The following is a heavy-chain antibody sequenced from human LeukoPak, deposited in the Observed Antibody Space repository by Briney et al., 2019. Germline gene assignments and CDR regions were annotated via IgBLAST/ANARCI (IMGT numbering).Heavy chain of an antibody. V-gene: IGHV3-30-3*01. J-gene: IGHJ4*02. CDR1: GFTFSSYA. D-gene: IGHD4-17*01. CDR3: ARDFNDYGDYSLPGVDY. CDR2: ISYDGSNK. Sequence: GSLRLSCAASGFTFSSYAMHWVRQAPGKGLEWVAVISYDGSNKYYADSVKGRFTISRDNSKNTLYLQMNSLRAEDTAVYYCARDFNDYGDYSLPGVDYWGQGTLVTVSS.